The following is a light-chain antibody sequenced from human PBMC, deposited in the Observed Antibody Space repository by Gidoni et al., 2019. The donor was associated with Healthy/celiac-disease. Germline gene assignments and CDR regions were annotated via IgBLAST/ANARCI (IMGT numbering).Light chain of an antibody. Sequence: EIVLTQSPATLSLSPGERATLSCRASQSVSSYLVWYQQKPGQAPRLLIYDASNRATGIPARFSGSGSGTDFTLTISSLEPEDFAVYYCQQRSNWPPSFXPXTKVDIK. CDR1: QSVSSY. CDR2: DAS. V-gene: IGKV3-11*01. J-gene: IGKJ3*01. CDR3: QQRSNWPPS.